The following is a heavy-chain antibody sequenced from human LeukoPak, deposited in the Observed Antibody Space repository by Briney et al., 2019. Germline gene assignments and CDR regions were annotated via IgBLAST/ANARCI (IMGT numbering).Heavy chain of an antibody. CDR1: GFTFSSYG. Sequence: GGSLRLSCAASGFTFSSYGMHWVRQAPGKGLEWVAIISFDGSNKFYADSVKGRFTISRDNAKISLHLEMNSLRAEDTAVYYCARGVQYLNYFDYWGQGTLVTVSS. J-gene: IGHJ4*02. CDR2: ISFDGSNK. V-gene: IGHV3-33*05. CDR3: ARGVQYLNYFDY. D-gene: IGHD3-10*01.